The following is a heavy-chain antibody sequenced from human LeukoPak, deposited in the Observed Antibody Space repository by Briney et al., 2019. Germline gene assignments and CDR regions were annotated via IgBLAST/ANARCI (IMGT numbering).Heavy chain of an antibody. Sequence: TGGSLRLSCAASGFTFSSYAMHWVRQAPGKGLEWVAVISYDGSNKYYADSVKGRFTISRDNSKNTLYLQMNSLRAEDTAVYYCAKYARGSGYYPFDDWGQGTLVTVSS. CDR3: AKYARGSGYYPFDD. D-gene: IGHD3-22*01. CDR1: GFTFSSYA. CDR2: ISYDGSNK. V-gene: IGHV3-30-3*02. J-gene: IGHJ4*02.